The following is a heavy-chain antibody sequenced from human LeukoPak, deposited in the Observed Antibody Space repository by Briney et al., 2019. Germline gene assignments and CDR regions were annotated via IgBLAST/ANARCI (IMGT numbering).Heavy chain of an antibody. CDR3: AKDSDSSGWYGSPFDY. CDR2: INHNGNVN. CDR1: GFTFSNYW. J-gene: IGHJ4*02. Sequence: GGSLRLSCAASGFTFSNYWMHWVRQAPGKGLEWVASINHNGNVNYYVDSVKGRFTISRDNSKNTLYLQMNSLRAEDTAVYYCAKDSDSSGWYGSPFDYWGQGTLVTVSS. V-gene: IGHV3-7*01. D-gene: IGHD6-19*01.